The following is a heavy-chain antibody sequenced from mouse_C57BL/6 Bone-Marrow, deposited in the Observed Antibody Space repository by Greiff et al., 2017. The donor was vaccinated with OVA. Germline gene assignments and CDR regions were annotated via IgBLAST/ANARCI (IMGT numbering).Heavy chain of an antibody. CDR2: IYPGDGDT. J-gene: IGHJ2*01. D-gene: IGHD2-4*01. CDR1: GYAFSSSW. CDR3: ARPYDYDVD. Sequence: VQLQQSGPELVKPGASVKISCKASGYAFSSSWMNWVKQRPGKGLEWIGRIYPGDGDTNYNGKFKGKATLTADKSSSTAYMQLSSLTSEDSAVYFCARPYDYDVDWGQGTTLTVSS. V-gene: IGHV1-82*01.